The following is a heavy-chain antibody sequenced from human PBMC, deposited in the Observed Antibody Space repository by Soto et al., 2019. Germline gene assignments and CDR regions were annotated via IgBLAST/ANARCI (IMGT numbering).Heavy chain of an antibody. D-gene: IGHD4-17*01. Sequence: SETLSLTCSVSGGSVSSGSYYWSWIRQPPGKGLEWIGYIYYSGSTNYNPSLKSRVTISVDTSKNQFSLKLSSVTAADTAVYYCARNHDYGDPYYYYGMDVWGQGTTVTVSS. CDR1: GGSVSSGSYY. J-gene: IGHJ6*02. CDR2: IYYSGST. CDR3: ARNHDYGDPYYYYGMDV. V-gene: IGHV4-61*01.